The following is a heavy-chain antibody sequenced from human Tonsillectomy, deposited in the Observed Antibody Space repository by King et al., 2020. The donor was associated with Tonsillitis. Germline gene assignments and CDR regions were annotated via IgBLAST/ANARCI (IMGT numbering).Heavy chain of an antibody. CDR3: AKGFDYDSSVYMGDAFDI. J-gene: IGHJ3*02. CDR2: ISWNSGSI. Sequence: VQLVESGGGLVQPGRSLRLSCAASGFTFDDYAMHWVRHTPGKGLEWVSGISWNSGSIVYADSVKGRFTISRDNAKNSLHLQMNSLRAEDTALYYCAKGFDYDSSVYMGDAFDIWGQGTMVTVSS. D-gene: IGHD3-22*01. CDR1: GFTFDDYA. V-gene: IGHV3-9*01.